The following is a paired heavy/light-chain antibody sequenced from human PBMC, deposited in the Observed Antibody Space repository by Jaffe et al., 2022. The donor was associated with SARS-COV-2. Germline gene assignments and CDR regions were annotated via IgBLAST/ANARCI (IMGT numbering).Heavy chain of an antibody. J-gene: IGHJ3*01. CDR3: ARGVAVAGPGWHDAFDL. V-gene: IGHV3-30-3*01. Sequence: QAQLVESGGGVVQPGRSLRLSCAASGFTFSSYAIHWVRQGPGRGLEWVAVISYDGTIKYYADSVKGRITISRDNSKSTLYVQMNSLRDEDTAVYWCARGVAVAGPGWHDAFDLWGQGTMVTVSS. CDR2: ISYDGTIK. D-gene: IGHD6-19*01. CDR1: GFTFSSYA.
Light chain of an antibody. CDR1: QSITGW. V-gene: IGKV1-5*03. J-gene: IGKJ2*01. Sequence: DIQMTQSPSTLSASVGDRVTITCRASQSITGWLAWYQQKPGKAPKLLIYKASSLESGVPSRFSGSGSGTEFTLTISSLQPDDFATYYCQQYNSYSYTFGQGTKLEIK. CDR2: KAS. CDR3: QQYNSYSYT.